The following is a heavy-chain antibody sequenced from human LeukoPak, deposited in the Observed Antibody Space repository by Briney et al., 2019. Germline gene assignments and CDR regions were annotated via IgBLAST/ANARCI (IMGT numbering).Heavy chain of an antibody. V-gene: IGHV3-23*01. CDR1: GFTFSSYA. D-gene: IGHD5-18*01. J-gene: IGHJ5*02. Sequence: GGSLRLSCAASGFTFSSYAMSWVRQAPGKGLEWVSAISGSGGSTYYADSVKGRFTISRDNSKNTLYLQMNSLRAEDTAVYYCAKAGIRLWASGLNWFDPWGQGTLVTVSS. CDR2: ISGSGGST. CDR3: AKAGIRLWASGLNWFDP.